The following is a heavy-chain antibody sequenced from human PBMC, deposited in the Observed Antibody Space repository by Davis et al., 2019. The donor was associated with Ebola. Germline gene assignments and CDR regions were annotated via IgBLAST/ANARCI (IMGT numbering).Heavy chain of an antibody. D-gene: IGHD2-15*01. Sequence: GESLKISCAASGFTFSSYWMHWVRQAPGKGLVWVSRINSDGSSTSYADSVKGRFTISRDNAKNTLYLQMNSLRAEDTAVYYWASATGDYWGQGTLVTVSS. CDR2: INSDGSST. J-gene: IGHJ4*02. CDR3: ASATGDY. CDR1: GFTFSSYW. V-gene: IGHV3-74*01.